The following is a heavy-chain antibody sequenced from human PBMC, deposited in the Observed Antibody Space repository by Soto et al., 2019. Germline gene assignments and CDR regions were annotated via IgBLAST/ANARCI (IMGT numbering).Heavy chain of an antibody. Sequence: GGSLRLSCAASGFTFSSYGMHWVRQAPGKGLEWVAVISYDGSNKYYADSVKGRFTISRDNSKNTLYLQMNSLRAEDTAVYYCAKDRDYGDYDANFDYWGQGTLVTVLL. CDR3: AKDRDYGDYDANFDY. V-gene: IGHV3-30*18. CDR1: GFTFSSYG. D-gene: IGHD4-17*01. CDR2: ISYDGSNK. J-gene: IGHJ4*02.